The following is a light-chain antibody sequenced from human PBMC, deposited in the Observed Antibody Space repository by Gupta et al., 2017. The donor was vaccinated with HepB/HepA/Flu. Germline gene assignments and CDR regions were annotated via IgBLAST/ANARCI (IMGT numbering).Light chain of an antibody. CDR3: QQYYSTPPT. Sequence: SVMTQSPDSLAVSLGERASINCNSSQSVLSSSNNKNYLAWYQQKPGQPPKLLIYWASTRESGVPDRFSGGGSGTDFTLTISSLQAEDVAVYYCQQYYSTPPTFGGGTKVEIK. CDR2: WAS. J-gene: IGKJ4*01. V-gene: IGKV4-1*01. CDR1: QSVLSSSNNKNY.